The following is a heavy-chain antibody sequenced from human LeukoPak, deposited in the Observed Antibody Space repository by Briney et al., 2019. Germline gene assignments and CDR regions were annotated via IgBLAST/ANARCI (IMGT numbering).Heavy chain of an antibody. Sequence: ASVKVSFKASGYTLTDYYIHWVRQAPGQGLEWMGIINPSAGTTSYAQEFQDRVTMTRDTSTSTVYMEVSSLRFEDTAVYYCARERGRAAAGTGYGMDVWGQGTTVTVSS. D-gene: IGHD6-13*01. V-gene: IGHV1-46*01. J-gene: IGHJ6*02. CDR1: GYTLTDYY. CDR2: INPSAGTT. CDR3: ARERGRAAAGTGYGMDV.